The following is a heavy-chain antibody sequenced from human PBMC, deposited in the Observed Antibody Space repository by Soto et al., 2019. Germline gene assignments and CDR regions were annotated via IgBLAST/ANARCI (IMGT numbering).Heavy chain of an antibody. CDR3: ARESEDLTSNFDY. Sequence: ALRLSCAASGFTFTRYSMNWVRQAPGKGLEWVSSISSTTNYIYYADSMKGRFTVSRDNAKDSVYLEMNSLSAEDTALYYCARESEDLTSNFDYWGQGTLATVSS. V-gene: IGHV3-21*01. CDR2: ISSTTNYI. J-gene: IGHJ4*02. CDR1: GFTFTRYS.